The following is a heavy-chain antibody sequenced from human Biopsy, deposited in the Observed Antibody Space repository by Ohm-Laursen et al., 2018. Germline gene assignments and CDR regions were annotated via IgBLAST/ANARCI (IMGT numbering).Heavy chain of an antibody. CDR1: GYSISSGYY. J-gene: IGHJ4*02. CDR3: ARGQALKSFDY. CDR2: IYHSGST. Sequence: SQTLSLTCAVSGYSISSGYYWGWIRQPPGKGLEWIGSIYHSGSTYYNPSIKRRVTISVDTSKNQFSLKLSSGTAADTAGYYCARGQALKSFDYWGQGTLVTVSS. V-gene: IGHV4-38-2*01.